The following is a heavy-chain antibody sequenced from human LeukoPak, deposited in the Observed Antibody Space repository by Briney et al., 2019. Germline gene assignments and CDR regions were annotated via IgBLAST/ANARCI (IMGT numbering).Heavy chain of an antibody. CDR3: ARTGGHSITMIKY. V-gene: IGHV4-39*01. J-gene: IGHJ4*02. CDR2: IYYSGST. D-gene: IGHD3-22*01. Sequence: PSETLSLTCTVSGXSISSSSYYWGWIRQPPGKGLEWIGSIYYSGSTYYNPSLKSRVTISVDTSKNQFSLKLSSVTAADTAVYYCARTGGHSITMIKYWGQGTLVTVSS. CDR1: GXSISSSSYY.